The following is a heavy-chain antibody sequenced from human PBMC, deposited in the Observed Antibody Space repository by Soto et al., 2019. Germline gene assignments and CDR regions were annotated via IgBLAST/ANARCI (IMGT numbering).Heavy chain of an antibody. CDR3: ARRATYYDFWSGFPPFDP. CDR2: INHSGST. D-gene: IGHD3-3*01. CDR1: GGSFSGYY. J-gene: IGHJ5*02. V-gene: IGHV4-34*01. Sequence: QVQLQQWGAGLLNPSETLSLTCAVYGGSFSGYYWSWIRQPPGKGLEWIGEINHSGSTNYNPSLKSRVTISVDTSKNQFSLKLSSVTAADTAVYYCARRATYYDFWSGFPPFDPWGQGTLDTVSS.